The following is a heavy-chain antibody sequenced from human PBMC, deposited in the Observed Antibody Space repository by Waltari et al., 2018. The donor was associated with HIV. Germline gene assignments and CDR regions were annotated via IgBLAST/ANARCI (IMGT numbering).Heavy chain of an antibody. CDR2: IGNGGTTI. V-gene: IGHV3-11*01. D-gene: IGHD5-12*01. J-gene: IGHJ4*02. Sequence: QVQLVESGGGLVKPGGSLTLSCAASGFTFSDYYMGWIRKAPGKGLEWLSYIGNGGTTIYYADSVKGRFTISRDNAKNSLYLQMDSLRVEDTAVYYCTRETLGRGYENDYWGQGTLVTVSS. CDR3: TRETLGRGYENDY. CDR1: GFTFSDYY.